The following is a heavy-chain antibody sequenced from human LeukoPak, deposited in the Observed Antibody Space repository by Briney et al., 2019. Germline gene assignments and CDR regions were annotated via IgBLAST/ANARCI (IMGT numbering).Heavy chain of an antibody. V-gene: IGHV3-53*04. CDR3: VGGLGYCSSTSCSPIDY. D-gene: IGHD2-2*01. CDR1: GFTFSNYA. CDR2: IYSGGST. J-gene: IGHJ4*02. Sequence: PGGSLRLSCAASGFTFSNYAMSWVRQAPGKGLEWVSVIYSGGSTYYADSVKGRFTISRHNSKNTLYLQVNSLRAEDTAVYYCVGGLGYCSSTSCSPIDYWGQGTLVTVSS.